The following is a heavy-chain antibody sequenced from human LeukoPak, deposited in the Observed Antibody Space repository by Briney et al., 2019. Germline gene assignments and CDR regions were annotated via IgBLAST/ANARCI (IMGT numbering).Heavy chain of an antibody. V-gene: IGHV3-33*01. CDR1: GFTFISYG. Sequence: GGCLRLSCAASGFTFISYGMRWASQAPGKGLGWVAAIWYDGSNKYYADTVKGRFTISRDNAKNSLYLQMNSLRAEDTAVYYCARDFHLWSTVTTYYFDYWGQGTLVTVSS. CDR3: ARDFHLWSTVTTYYFDY. J-gene: IGHJ4*02. D-gene: IGHD4-17*01. CDR2: IWYDGSNK.